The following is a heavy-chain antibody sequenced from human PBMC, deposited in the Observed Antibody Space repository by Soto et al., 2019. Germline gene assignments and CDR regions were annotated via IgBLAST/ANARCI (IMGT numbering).Heavy chain of an antibody. CDR1: GFTFSSYS. V-gene: IGHV3-21*01. CDR3: ARDGAERGSGWYVNWFDP. J-gene: IGHJ5*02. CDR2: ISSSSSYI. D-gene: IGHD6-19*01. Sequence: GSLRLSCAASGFTFSSYSMNWVRQAPGKGLEWVSSISSSSSYIYYAEPVKGRFTISRDNAKNSLYLQMNSLRAEDTAVYYCARDGAERGSGWYVNWFDPWGQGTLVTVSS.